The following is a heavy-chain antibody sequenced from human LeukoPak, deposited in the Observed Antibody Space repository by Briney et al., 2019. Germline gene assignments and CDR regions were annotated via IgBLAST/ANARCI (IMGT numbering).Heavy chain of an antibody. CDR3: ARGYSSGWYSYWYFDL. Sequence: GGSLRLPCAASGFTFSSYEMNWVRQAPGKGLEWVSYISSSGSTIYYADSVKGRFTIPRDNAKNSLYLQMNSLRAEDTAVYYCARGYSSGWYSYWYFDLWGRGTLVTVSS. J-gene: IGHJ2*01. D-gene: IGHD6-19*01. V-gene: IGHV3-48*03. CDR2: ISSSGSTI. CDR1: GFTFSSYE.